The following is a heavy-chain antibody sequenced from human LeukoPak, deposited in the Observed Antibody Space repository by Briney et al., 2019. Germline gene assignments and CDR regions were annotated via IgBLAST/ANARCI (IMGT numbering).Heavy chain of an antibody. D-gene: IGHD2-2*02. Sequence: GGSLRLSCAASGFTFSSYGMRWVRQAPGKGLEWVAFIRYDGSNKYYADSVKGRFTISRDNSKNTLYLQMNSLRAEDTAVYYCAKWPYCSSTSCYTRQPDYWGQGTLVTVSS. V-gene: IGHV3-30*02. J-gene: IGHJ4*02. CDR2: IRYDGSNK. CDR1: GFTFSSYG. CDR3: AKWPYCSSTSCYTRQPDY.